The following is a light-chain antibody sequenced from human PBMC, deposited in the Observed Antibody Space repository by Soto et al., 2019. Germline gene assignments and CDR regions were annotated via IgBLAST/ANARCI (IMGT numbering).Light chain of an antibody. J-gene: IGKJ4*01. V-gene: IGKV1-33*01. Sequence: DIQMTQSPSSLSASVADRLTITCQASQDISIFLNWYQQKPGKAPKLLISDASKLKTGVPSRFSGSGSGTYFTFTISSLQPEDVATYYCQQYKNLPLSPSFGGGTKVEIK. CDR3: QQYKNLPLSPS. CDR1: QDISIF. CDR2: DAS.